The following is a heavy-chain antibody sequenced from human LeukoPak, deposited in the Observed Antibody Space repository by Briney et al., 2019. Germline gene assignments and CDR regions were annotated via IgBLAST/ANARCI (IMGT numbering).Heavy chain of an antibody. D-gene: IGHD3-22*01. V-gene: IGHV4-59*01. CDR2: VSYSGST. CDR3: ASYSYYYDSSGYFDY. Sequence: SETLSLTCTVSGGSISNYYWNWIRQPPGKGLEWIGYVSYSGSTNYNPSLKSRVTISLYTSKNQFSLILNSVTAADTAVYFCASYSYYYDSSGYFDYWGQGTLVTVSS. CDR1: GGSISNYY. J-gene: IGHJ4*02.